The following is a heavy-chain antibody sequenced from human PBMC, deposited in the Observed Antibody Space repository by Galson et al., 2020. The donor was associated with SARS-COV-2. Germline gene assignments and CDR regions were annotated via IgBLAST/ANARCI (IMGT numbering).Heavy chain of an antibody. J-gene: IGHJ5*02. Sequence: SQTLSLTCTVSGGSINSYYWTWIRQPPGKGLEWIGYIYYTGNTNYNPSLKSRVTMSLDTSKNQLSLKLSSVTAADTAVYYCARGRYWVDPWGQGTLVTVSS. CDR2: IYYTGNT. V-gene: IGHV4-59*01. CDR1: GGSINSYY. CDR3: ARGRYWVDP. D-gene: IGHD2-2*01.